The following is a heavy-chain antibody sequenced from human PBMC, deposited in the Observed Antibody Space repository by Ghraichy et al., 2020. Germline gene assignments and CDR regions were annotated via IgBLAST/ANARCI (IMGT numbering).Heavy chain of an antibody. CDR1: GGSISSDSHY. CDR3: ARLGDEQWVYPIRY. V-gene: IGHV4-39*01. Sequence: SETLSLTCSVSGGSISSDSHYWGWIRQPPGKGLDGIVFSYFTGSPYYTPSLKIRVTPSAAMSNNPVSLRLGSVTAADTAVYSCARLGDEQWVYPIRYWGQGTPVIVYS. CDR2: SYFTGSP. D-gene: IGHD2-8*01. J-gene: IGHJ4*02.